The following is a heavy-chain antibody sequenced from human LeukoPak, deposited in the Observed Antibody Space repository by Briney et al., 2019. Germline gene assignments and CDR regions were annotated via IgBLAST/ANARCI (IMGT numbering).Heavy chain of an antibody. J-gene: IGHJ4*02. CDR1: GFTFSSYA. CDR2: ISSSASST. D-gene: IGHD5-18*01. CDR3: AKVPLTATPAIDY. V-gene: IGHV3-23*01. Sequence: PGGSLRLSCAASGFTFSSYAMSWVRQAPGKGLEWVSGISSSASSTYYADSVKGRFTISRDNSKNTLYLQLNSLRAEDTALYYCAKVPLTATPAIDYWGQGTLLSVSS.